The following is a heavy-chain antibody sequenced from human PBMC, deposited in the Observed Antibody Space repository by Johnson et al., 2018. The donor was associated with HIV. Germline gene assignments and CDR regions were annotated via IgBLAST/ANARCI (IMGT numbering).Heavy chain of an antibody. CDR1: EFTVSGGY. D-gene: IGHD6-19*01. J-gene: IGHJ3*01. CDR3: ARDLRNSGWSNGFDV. CDR2: IYSGGST. Sequence: VQLVESGGGLIQPGGSLRLSCAASEFTVSGGYMNWVRQAPGKGLEWVSVIYSGGSTYYADSVQGRFTISRDNSKNTLYLQMNSLRAEDTALYYCARDLRNSGWSNGFDVWGQGTMVTVSS. V-gene: IGHV3-53*01.